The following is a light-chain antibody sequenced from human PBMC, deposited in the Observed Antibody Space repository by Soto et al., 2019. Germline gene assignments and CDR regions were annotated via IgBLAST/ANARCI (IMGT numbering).Light chain of an antibody. CDR3: QQRSNWPT. V-gene: IGKV3-11*01. J-gene: IGKJ4*01. Sequence: EIVLTQSPATLSLSPGERATLSCRASQSVSSYLAWYQQKPGQAPRLLIYDASNRATGIPARFSGSGSGTDFTLTISSLEPEDFAVYYGQQRSNWPTFRGGTKVEIK. CDR1: QSVSSY. CDR2: DAS.